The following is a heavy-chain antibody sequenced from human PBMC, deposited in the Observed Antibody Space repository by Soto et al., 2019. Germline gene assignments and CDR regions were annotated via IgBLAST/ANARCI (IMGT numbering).Heavy chain of an antibody. D-gene: IGHD6-19*01. CDR3: ARIPPEVAGMGNYFDY. Sequence: GASVKVSCKASGYTFTSYGISWVRQAPGQGLEWMGWISAYNGNTNYAQKLQGRVTMTTDTSTSTAYMELRSLRSDDTAVFYCARIPPEVAGMGNYFDYWGQGTLVTVSS. CDR2: ISAYNGNT. V-gene: IGHV1-18*01. J-gene: IGHJ4*02. CDR1: GYTFTSYG.